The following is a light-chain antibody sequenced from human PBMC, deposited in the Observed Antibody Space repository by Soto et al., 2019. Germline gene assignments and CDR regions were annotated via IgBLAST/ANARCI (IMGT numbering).Light chain of an antibody. CDR1: SSDIENNY. V-gene: IGLV1-51*01. Sequence: QSVLTQPPSVSAAPGQKVTISCSGSSSDIENNYVSWYQQLPGTAPKLLIYGNNKRPSGIPDRFSGSKSGTSATLGTTGLQTGDEADYYCGTWDSSLSVYVFGTGTKVTVL. CDR2: GNN. J-gene: IGLJ1*01. CDR3: GTWDSSLSVYV.